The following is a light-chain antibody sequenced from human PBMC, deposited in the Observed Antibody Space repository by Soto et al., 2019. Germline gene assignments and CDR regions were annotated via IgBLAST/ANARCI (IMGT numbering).Light chain of an antibody. Sequence: QSALTQPASVSGSPGQSITISCAGTSSDVGGYNYVSWYQHHPGKAPKLMIYDVSNRPSGVSNRFSGSKSGNTASLTISGLQAEDEADYYCNSYTSSSTCVFGTGTKLTVL. V-gene: IGLV2-14*03. J-gene: IGLJ1*01. CDR3: NSYTSSSTCV. CDR1: SSDVGGYNY. CDR2: DVS.